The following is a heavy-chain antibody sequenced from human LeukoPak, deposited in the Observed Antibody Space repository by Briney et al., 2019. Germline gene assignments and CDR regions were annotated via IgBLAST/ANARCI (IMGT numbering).Heavy chain of an antibody. J-gene: IGHJ4*02. D-gene: IGHD1-14*01. CDR3: AKDATSGTYFDY. V-gene: IGHV3-30*18. CDR2: ISYDGSNK. CDR1: GFTFSSYG. Sequence: GGSLRLSCAASGFTFSSYGMHWVRQAPGKGLERVAVISYDGSNKYYADSMKGRFTISRDNSKNTLYLQMNSLRAEDTAVYYCAKDATSGTYFDYWGQGTLVTVSS.